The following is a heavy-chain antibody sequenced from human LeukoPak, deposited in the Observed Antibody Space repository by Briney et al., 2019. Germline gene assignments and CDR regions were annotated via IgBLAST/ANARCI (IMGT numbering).Heavy chain of an antibody. CDR1: GGSISSYY. D-gene: IGHD6-13*01. Sequence: SETLSLTCTVSGGSISSYYWSWIRKPAGKGLEWIGRIYTSGSTNYNPSLTSRVTMSVDTSKNQFSLKLSSVTAADTAVYYCARDSDSSSWYGNGAEYFQHWGQGTLVTVSS. V-gene: IGHV4-4*07. CDR3: ARDSDSSSWYGNGAEYFQH. J-gene: IGHJ1*01. CDR2: IYTSGST.